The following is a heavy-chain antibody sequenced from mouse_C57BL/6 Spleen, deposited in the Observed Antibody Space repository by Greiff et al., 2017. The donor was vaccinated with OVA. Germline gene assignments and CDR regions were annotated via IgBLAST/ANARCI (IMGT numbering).Heavy chain of an antibody. Sequence: EVKLMESGGGLVKPGGSLKLSCAASGFTFSSYAMSWVRQTPEQRLEWVATISDGGSYTYYPDNVKGRFTISRDNAKNNLYLQMSHLKSEDTAMYYCARDYYGSSYWYFDVWGTGTTVTVSS. D-gene: IGHD1-1*01. CDR1: GFTFSSYA. J-gene: IGHJ1*03. V-gene: IGHV5-4*01. CDR2: ISDGGSYT. CDR3: ARDYYGSSYWYFDV.